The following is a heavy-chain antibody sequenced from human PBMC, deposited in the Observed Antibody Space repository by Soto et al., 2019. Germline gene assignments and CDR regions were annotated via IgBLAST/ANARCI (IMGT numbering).Heavy chain of an antibody. CDR3: AGPSYYCDSSGSSNFDY. Sequence: ASVKVSCKASGYTFTSYGISWVRQAPGQGLEWMGWISAYNGNTNYAQKLQGRVTMTTDTSTSTAYMELRSLRSDDTAVYYCAGPSYYCDSSGSSNFDYWGQGTLVTVSS. D-gene: IGHD3-22*01. CDR1: GYTFTSYG. CDR2: ISAYNGNT. J-gene: IGHJ4*02. V-gene: IGHV1-18*01.